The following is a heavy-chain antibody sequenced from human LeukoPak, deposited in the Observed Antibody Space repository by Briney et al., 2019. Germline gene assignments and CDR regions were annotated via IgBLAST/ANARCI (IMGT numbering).Heavy chain of an antibody. Sequence: GGSLRLSCAASGSTFSSYGMHWVRQAPGKGLEWVAVIWYDGSNKYYADSVKGRFTVSRDNSKNTVYLQMNSLRAEDTAVYYCARDPGDYVGNDAFDIWGQGTMVTVST. V-gene: IGHV3-33*08. CDR2: IWYDGSNK. CDR1: GSTFSSYG. J-gene: IGHJ3*02. D-gene: IGHD4-17*01. CDR3: ARDPGDYVGNDAFDI.